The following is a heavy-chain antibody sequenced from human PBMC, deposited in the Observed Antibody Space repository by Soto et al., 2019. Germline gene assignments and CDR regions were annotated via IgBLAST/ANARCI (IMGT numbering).Heavy chain of an antibody. CDR3: ARAVRYFVGGACYPPHYLDV. CDR2: ISSSGIFSSYI. V-gene: IGHV3-21*01. Sequence: GGSLRLSCAASGFTFSTYNMNWVRQAPGKGLEWVSSISSSGIFSSYIYYADSVNGRFTISRDDAKNSLYLQMNSLRAEDTAVYYCARAVRYFVGGACYPPHYLDVWGKGTTVTVSS. CDR1: GFTFSTYN. D-gene: IGHD2-21*02. J-gene: IGHJ6*03.